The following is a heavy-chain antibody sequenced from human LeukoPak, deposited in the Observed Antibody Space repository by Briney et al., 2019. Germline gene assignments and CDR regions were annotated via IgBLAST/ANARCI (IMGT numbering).Heavy chain of an antibody. CDR3: ARDSIGKLYFDY. J-gene: IGHJ4*02. V-gene: IGHV4-4*02. CDR2: IYHSGST. D-gene: IGHD1-1*01. Sequence: SGTLSLTCAVSGGSISSSNWWSWVRQPPGKGLEWIGEIYHSGSTNYNPSLKSRVTKSVDKSKNQFSLELSSVTAADTAVYYCARDSIGKLYFDYWGQGTLVTVSS. CDR1: GGSISSSNW.